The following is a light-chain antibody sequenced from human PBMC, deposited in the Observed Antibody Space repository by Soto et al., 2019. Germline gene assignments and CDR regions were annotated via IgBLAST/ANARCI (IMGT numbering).Light chain of an antibody. CDR3: QHRSNWPLT. V-gene: IGKV3-11*01. J-gene: IGKJ4*01. CDR2: DAS. CDR1: QSVNSY. Sequence: EIVLTQSPATLSLSPGERATLSCRASQSVNSYLAWYHQKPVRAPRLLIYDASTRATGIPARFSGSGSGTDFTLTISSLEPEDFAVYYCQHRSNWPLTCGGGTKVEIK.